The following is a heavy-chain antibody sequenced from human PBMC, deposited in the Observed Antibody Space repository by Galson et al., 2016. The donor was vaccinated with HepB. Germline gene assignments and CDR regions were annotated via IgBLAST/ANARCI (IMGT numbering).Heavy chain of an antibody. V-gene: IGHV2-70*04. D-gene: IGHD5-18*01. J-gene: IGHJ4*02. CDR1: GFSLTTSGMR. Sequence: PALVTPTQTLTLTCTFSGFSLTTSGMRVSWIRQPPGKALEWLARIDWDDNRFYSTSLKTRHTISKDSSKNQVVLTMTNMDPVDTATYYCARTTDTAIDYWGQGTLVTVSS. CDR3: ARTTDTAIDY. CDR2: IDWDDNR.